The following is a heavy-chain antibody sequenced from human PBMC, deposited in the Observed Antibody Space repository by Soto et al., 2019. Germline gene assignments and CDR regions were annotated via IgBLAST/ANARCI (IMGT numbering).Heavy chain of an antibody. CDR1: GGTFSSYT. D-gene: IGHD4-17*01. CDR3: ARATVTTGNWFAP. J-gene: IGHJ5*02. V-gene: IGHV1-69*02. CDR2: IIPILGIA. Sequence: QVQLVQSGAEVKKPGSSVKVSCKASGGTFSSYTISWVRQAPGQGLEWMGRIIPILGIANYAQKFQGRVTITADKSTSTAYMELSSLRSEDTAVYYCARATVTTGNWFAPWGQGTLVTVSS.